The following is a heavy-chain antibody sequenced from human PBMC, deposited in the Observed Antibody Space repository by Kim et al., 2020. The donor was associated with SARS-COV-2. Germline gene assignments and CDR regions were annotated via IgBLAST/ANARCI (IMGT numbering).Heavy chain of an antibody. Sequence: GGSLRLSCAASGFTFSSYAISWVRQAPGKGLEWVSAISGSGGSTYYADSVKGLFTISRDNSKNTLYLQMNSLRAEDTAVYYCAKETGYCSSTSCPATYGMDVWGQGTTVTVSS. CDR1: GFTFSSYA. V-gene: IGHV3-23*01. J-gene: IGHJ6*02. D-gene: IGHD2-2*01. CDR3: AKETGYCSSTSCPATYGMDV. CDR2: ISGSGGST.